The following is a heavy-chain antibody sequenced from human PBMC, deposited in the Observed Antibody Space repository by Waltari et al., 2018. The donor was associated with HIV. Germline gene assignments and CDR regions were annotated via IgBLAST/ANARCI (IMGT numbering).Heavy chain of an antibody. J-gene: IGHJ3*02. CDR1: GGSISSGSYY. D-gene: IGHD3-22*01. V-gene: IGHV4-61*02. CDR3: ARDRNYYYDSSGYFFNAFDI. CDR2: IYTSGST. Sequence: QVQLQESGPGLVKPSQTLSLTCTVSGGSISSGSYYWSWIGQPAGKGLEWIGRIYTSGSTNYNPSLKSRVTISVDTSKNQFSLKLSSVTAADTAVYYCARDRNYYYDSSGYFFNAFDIWGQGTMVTVSS.